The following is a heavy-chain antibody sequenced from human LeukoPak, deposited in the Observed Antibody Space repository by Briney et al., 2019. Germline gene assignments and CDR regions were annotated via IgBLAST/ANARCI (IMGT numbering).Heavy chain of an antibody. CDR2: INHSGST. V-gene: IGHV4-34*01. CDR3: ASNVSGYDFPYYYYYYMDV. J-gene: IGHJ6*03. CDR1: GGSFSGYY. D-gene: IGHD5-12*01. Sequence: PSETLSLTCAVYGGSFSGYYWSWIRQPPGKGLEWIGEINHSGSTNYNPSLKSRVTISVDTSKNQFSLKLSSVTAADTAVYYCASNVSGYDFPYYYYYYMDVWGKGTTVTVSS.